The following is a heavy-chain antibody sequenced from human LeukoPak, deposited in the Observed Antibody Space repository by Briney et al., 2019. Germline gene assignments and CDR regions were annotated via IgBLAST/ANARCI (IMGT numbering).Heavy chain of an antibody. CDR1: GASISSYY. J-gene: IGHJ5*02. CDR2: IYYSGIT. V-gene: IGHV4-59*01. D-gene: IGHD3-22*01. Sequence: PSETLSLTCSVSGASISSYYYNWIRQSPGKGLEWIGYIYYSGITNYNPSLKSRVTMSLDTSNNQFSLKLSSVTAADTAVYYCARVLLSSGYSTWGQGTPVTVSS. CDR3: ARVLLSSGYST.